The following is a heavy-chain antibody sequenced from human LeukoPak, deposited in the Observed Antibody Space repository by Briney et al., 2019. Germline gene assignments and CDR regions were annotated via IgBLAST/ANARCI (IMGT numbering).Heavy chain of an antibody. D-gene: IGHD4-17*01. CDR3: ARVVTTGTGRSVFDI. V-gene: IGHV1-8*03. Sequence: ASVKVSCKASGYTFTSYDINWVRQATGQGLEWMGWMNPNSGNTGYAQKFQGRVTITRNTSISTAYMELSSLRSEDTAVYYCARVVTTGTGRSVFDIWGQGTMVTVSS. CDR1: GYTFTSYD. J-gene: IGHJ3*02. CDR2: MNPNSGNT.